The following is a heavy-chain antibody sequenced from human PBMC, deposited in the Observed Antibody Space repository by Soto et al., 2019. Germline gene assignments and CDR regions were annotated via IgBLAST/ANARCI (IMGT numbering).Heavy chain of an antibody. J-gene: IGHJ3*02. CDR1: GFTFSSYS. Sequence: VQLVESGGGLVQPGGSLRLSCAASGFTFSSYSMNWVRQAPGKGLEWVSYISSSSSTIYYADSVKGRFTISRDNAKNSLYLQMNSLRDEDTAVYYCARSVGRYCSSTSCYTSDAFDIWGQGTMVTVSS. CDR2: ISSSSSTI. V-gene: IGHV3-48*02. D-gene: IGHD2-2*02. CDR3: ARSVGRYCSSTSCYTSDAFDI.